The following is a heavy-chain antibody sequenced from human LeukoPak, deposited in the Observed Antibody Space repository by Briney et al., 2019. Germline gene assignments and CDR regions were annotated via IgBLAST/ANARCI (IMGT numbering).Heavy chain of an antibody. CDR1: AYTFTSYG. CDR3: ARDRWALGYCSGDSCYQFDY. V-gene: IGHV1-18*04. Sequence: ASVKVSCKASAYTFTSYGISWVRQAPGQGLEWMGWISTNNGNTNYAQKFQDRVTMTTDTSTRTAYMELRHLRSDAAAVYYCARDRWALGYCSGDSCYQFDYWGQGTLVTVSS. J-gene: IGHJ4*02. CDR2: ISTNNGNT. D-gene: IGHD2-15*01.